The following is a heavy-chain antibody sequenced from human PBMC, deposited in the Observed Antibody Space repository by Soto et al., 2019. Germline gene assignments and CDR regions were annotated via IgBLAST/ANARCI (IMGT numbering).Heavy chain of an antibody. CDR2: IKDKGNNYAT. J-gene: IGHJ3*02. Sequence: CAASGRGVSDSAIHRVGQSSGKGLEWVARIKDKGNNYATAYAASVTGRFAVSRDDSKNTAYLQINSLKIEDTAIYFCSRHRIIWANHMTTVVSNDGFDIWGHGTMVTVSS. CDR1: GRGVSDSA. D-gene: IGHD4-17*01. CDR3: SRHRIIWANHMTTVVSNDGFDI. V-gene: IGHV3-73*01.